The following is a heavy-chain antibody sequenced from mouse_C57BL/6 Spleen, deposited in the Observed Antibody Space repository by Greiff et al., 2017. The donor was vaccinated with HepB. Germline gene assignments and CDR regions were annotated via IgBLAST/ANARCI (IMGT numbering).Heavy chain of an antibody. CDR1: GYAFTNYL. J-gene: IGHJ4*01. V-gene: IGHV1-54*01. D-gene: IGHD1-1*01. Sequence: QVQLQQSGAELVRPGTSVKVSCKASGYAFTNYLLEWVKQRPGQGLEWIGVINPGSGGTNYNEKFKGKATLTADKSSSTAYMQLSSLTSEDSAVYFCARDYYGSSFSMDYWGQGTSVTVSS. CDR2: INPGSGGT. CDR3: ARDYYGSSFSMDY.